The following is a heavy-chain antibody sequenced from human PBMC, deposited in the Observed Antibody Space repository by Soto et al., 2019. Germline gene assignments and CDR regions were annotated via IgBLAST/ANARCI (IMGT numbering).Heavy chain of an antibody. V-gene: IGHV1-24*01. CDR2: ISPEDGDT. J-gene: IGHJ6*02. CDR1: GYTLTELS. D-gene: IGHD2-8*02. Sequence: SVKVSCTVSGYTLTELSMHWVRQAPGKGLEWMGGISPEDGDTIHAQKFQGRATMTADTSTNTAYMELRSLRSDDTAVYFCARKPTGLPLDVWGQGTTVTVSS. CDR3: ARKPTGLPLDV.